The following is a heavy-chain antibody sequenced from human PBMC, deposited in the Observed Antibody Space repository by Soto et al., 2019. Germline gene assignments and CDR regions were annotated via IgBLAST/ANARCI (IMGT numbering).Heavy chain of an antibody. D-gene: IGHD4-17*01. CDR2: IYYSGST. V-gene: IGHV4-59*08. Sequence: PSETLSLTCTVSGGSISSYYWSWIRQPPGKGLEWIGYIYYSGSTNYNPSLKSRVTISVDTSKNQFSLKLSSVTAADTAVYYCSCSWGDYLNALGAFDIWGQGTMVTVSS. CDR1: GGSISSYY. CDR3: SCSWGDYLNALGAFDI. J-gene: IGHJ3*02.